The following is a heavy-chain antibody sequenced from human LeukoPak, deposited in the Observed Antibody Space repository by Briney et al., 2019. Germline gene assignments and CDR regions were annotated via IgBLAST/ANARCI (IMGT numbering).Heavy chain of an antibody. CDR2: ISAYNGNT. V-gene: IGHV1-18*01. D-gene: IGHD3-10*01. J-gene: IGHJ4*02. CDR1: GYTFTSYG. Sequence: ASVKVSCKASGYTFTSYGISWVRQAPGQGHEWMGWISAYNGNTNYAQKLQGRVTMTTDTSTSTAYMELRSLRSDDTAVYYCARDRIYGSGSYYNYWGQGTLVTVSS. CDR3: ARDRIYGSGSYYNY.